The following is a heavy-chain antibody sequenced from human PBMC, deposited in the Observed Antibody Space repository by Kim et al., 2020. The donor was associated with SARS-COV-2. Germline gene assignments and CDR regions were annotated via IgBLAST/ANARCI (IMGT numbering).Heavy chain of an antibody. CDR1: GFTFDDYA. Sequence: GGSLRLSCAASGFTFDDYAMHWVRQAPGKGLEWVSGISWNSGSIGYADSVKGRFTISRDNAKNSLYLQMNSLRAEDTALYYCAKGPYDILTGYNDYWGQGTLVTVSS. J-gene: IGHJ4*02. CDR3: AKGPYDILTGYNDY. CDR2: ISWNSGSI. D-gene: IGHD3-9*01. V-gene: IGHV3-9*01.